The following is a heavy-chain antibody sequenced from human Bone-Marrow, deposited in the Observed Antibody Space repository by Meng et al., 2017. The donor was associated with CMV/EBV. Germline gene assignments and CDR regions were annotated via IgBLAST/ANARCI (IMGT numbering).Heavy chain of an antibody. J-gene: IGHJ4*02. CDR2: IGTAGDT. D-gene: IGHD6-13*01. Sequence: GGSLRLSCAASGFTFSSYDMHWVRQATGKGLEWVSAIGTAGDTYYPGSVKGRFTTSRENAKNSLYLQMNSLRAGDTAVYYCARGESSSWPYYFDYWGQGTLVTVSS. V-gene: IGHV3-13*01. CDR1: GFTFSSYD. CDR3: ARGESSSWPYYFDY.